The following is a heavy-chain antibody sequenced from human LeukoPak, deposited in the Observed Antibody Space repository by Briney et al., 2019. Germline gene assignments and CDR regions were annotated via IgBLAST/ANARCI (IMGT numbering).Heavy chain of an antibody. D-gene: IGHD6-13*01. CDR2: ITSSSSYM. Sequence: AGGSLRLSCAASGFSFSSYTMNWVRQAPGKGLEWVSSITSSSSYMYYADSVKGRFTISRDNSKNTLYLQMNSLRAEDTAVYYCAKTMPGRYSSSWSFDYWGQGTLVTVSS. J-gene: IGHJ4*02. V-gene: IGHV3-21*01. CDR3: AKTMPGRYSSSWSFDY. CDR1: GFSFSSYT.